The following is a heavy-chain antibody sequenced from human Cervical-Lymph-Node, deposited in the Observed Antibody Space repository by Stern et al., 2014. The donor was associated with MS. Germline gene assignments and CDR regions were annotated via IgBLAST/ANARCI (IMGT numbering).Heavy chain of an antibody. CDR2: LYPDGSYT. D-gene: IGHD7-27*01. Sequence: VQLVQSGAEVKKPGESLKISCKGSGDTFTSNWIAWVRQMPGKGLEWMGILYPDGSYTSSCPSFQGQVTISADKSISTAYLQWSRLKASDTAMYYCARAWGDAIDIWGHGTMVTVSS. V-gene: IGHV5-51*01. CDR1: GDTFTSNW. J-gene: IGHJ3*02. CDR3: ARAWGDAIDI.